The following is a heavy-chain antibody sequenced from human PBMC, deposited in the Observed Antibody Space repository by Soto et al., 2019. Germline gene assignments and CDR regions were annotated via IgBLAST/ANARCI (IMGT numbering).Heavy chain of an antibody. CDR2: ISAYNGNT. CDR1: GYTFTSYG. Sequence: QVQLVQSGAEVKKPGASVKVSCKASGYTFTSYGISWVRQAPGQGLEWMGWISAYNGNTNYAQKLQGRVTMTTDTSTSTAYMELRSLRSDDTAVYYCTRVPHIRGQLAPFDYWGQGTLVTVSS. J-gene: IGHJ4*02. D-gene: IGHD6-6*01. CDR3: TRVPHIRGQLAPFDY. V-gene: IGHV1-18*01.